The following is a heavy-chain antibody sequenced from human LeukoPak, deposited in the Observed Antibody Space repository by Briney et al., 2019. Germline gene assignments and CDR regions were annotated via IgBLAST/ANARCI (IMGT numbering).Heavy chain of an antibody. CDR1: GGSFSGYY. D-gene: IGHD3-22*01. J-gene: IGHJ4*02. CDR2: INHSGST. V-gene: IGHV4-34*01. Sequence: PSETLSLTCAVYGGSFSGYYWSWIRQPPGKGLEWIGEINHSGSTNYNPSLKSRVTISVDTSKNQFSLQLSSVTAADTAVYYCASWTGGGYYDSSGYYYWGQGTLVTVSS. CDR3: ASWTGGGYYDSSGYYY.